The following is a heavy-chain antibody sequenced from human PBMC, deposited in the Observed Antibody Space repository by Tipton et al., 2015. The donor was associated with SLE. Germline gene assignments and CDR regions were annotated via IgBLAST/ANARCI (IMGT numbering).Heavy chain of an antibody. V-gene: IGHV4-34*01. CDR2: ISQSGST. CDR1: GGSFSGYY. Sequence: GLVKPSETLSLTCAVYGGSFSGYYWSWIRQPPGKGLEWIGEISQSGSTNYNPSFKSRVTVSIDTSKNQFSLRLTSVTAADTAVYYCARPRGYSRSNWYFDLWGRGTLVTVSS. D-gene: IGHD4-23*01. J-gene: IGHJ2*01. CDR3: ARPRGYSRSNWYFDL.